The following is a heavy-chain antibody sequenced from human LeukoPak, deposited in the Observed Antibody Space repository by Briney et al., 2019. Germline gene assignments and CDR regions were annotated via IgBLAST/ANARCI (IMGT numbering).Heavy chain of an antibody. J-gene: IGHJ4*02. CDR3: AKGSSGYFFDL. V-gene: IGHV3-23*01. CDR1: GFIFNNYG. CDR2: ISNDGGGT. D-gene: IGHD3-22*01. Sequence: GGSLRLSCTASGFIFNNYGLIWARQAPGKGLEWVSAISNDGGGTNYADFVKGRFTISRDNSKNTLFLQMNSLRAEDTALYYCAKGSSGYFFDLWGQGTLVTVSS.